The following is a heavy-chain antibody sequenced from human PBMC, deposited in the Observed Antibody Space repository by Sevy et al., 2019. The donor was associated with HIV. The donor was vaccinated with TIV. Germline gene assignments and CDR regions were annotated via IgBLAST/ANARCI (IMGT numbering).Heavy chain of an antibody. J-gene: IGHJ5*02. V-gene: IGHV1-69*13. D-gene: IGHD3-22*01. CDR1: GGTFSIYA. CDR2: IIPIFGTT. Sequence: ASVKVSCRASGGTFSIYAITWVRQSPGQGLEWMGGIIPIFGTTNYAQKFQGRVTITADESTNTAYMELSSLRSEDTAVYYCAREDSSGLNWFDPWGQGTLVTVSS. CDR3: AREDSSGLNWFDP.